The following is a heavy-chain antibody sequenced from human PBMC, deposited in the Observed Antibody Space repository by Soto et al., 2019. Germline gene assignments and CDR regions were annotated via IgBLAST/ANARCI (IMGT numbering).Heavy chain of an antibody. CDR1: GGSVNNGGYY. CDR2: MYYSGTT. Sequence: SETLSLTCTVSGGSVNNGGYYWSWIRQHPGMDLEWIGYMYYSGTTYYNPTLKSRVDISIDTSKNQFSLQLTSVTAADTAVYYCAGGDRWSTFFLYRGQGTLATVSS. D-gene: IGHD1-26*01. CDR3: AGGDRWSTFFLY. V-gene: IGHV4-31*02. J-gene: IGHJ4*02.